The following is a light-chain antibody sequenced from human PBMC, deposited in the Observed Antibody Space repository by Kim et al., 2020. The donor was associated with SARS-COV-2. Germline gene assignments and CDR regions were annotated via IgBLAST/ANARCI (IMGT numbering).Light chain of an antibody. J-gene: IGLJ2*01. CDR2: RNN. CDR1: RSNIGRNY. CDR3: AAWDDSLSVYVV. Sequence: QRVTISCSGGRSNIGRNYVYWYQQLPGTAPKLLIYRNNQRPSGVPDRFSGSKSGTSASLAISGLRSEDEADYYCAAWDDSLSVYVVFGGGTQLTVL. V-gene: IGLV1-47*01.